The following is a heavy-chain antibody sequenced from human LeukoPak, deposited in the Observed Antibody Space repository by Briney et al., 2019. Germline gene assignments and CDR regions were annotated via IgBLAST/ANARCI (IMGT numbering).Heavy chain of an antibody. Sequence: SETLSLTCTVSDASISSYYWSRIRQSPGKGLEWIGSVYNRGRTNYNPSLEGRVRISADTSKKQVSLRLSSVTAADTALYFCARVVGPGSLLYWYFDLWGRGTLVTVSS. CDR3: ARVVGPGSLLYWYFDL. D-gene: IGHD3-10*01. J-gene: IGHJ2*01. CDR1: DASISSYY. V-gene: IGHV4-59*01. CDR2: VYNRGRT.